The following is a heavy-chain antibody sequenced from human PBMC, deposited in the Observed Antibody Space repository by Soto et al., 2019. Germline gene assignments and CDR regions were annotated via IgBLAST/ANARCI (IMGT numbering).Heavy chain of an antibody. J-gene: IGHJ6*02. Sequence: QITLKESGPTLVKPTQTLTLTCAFSGFSLSDIGVGVGWIRQPPGKALEWLALIFWNDDERYSPSLKSRLTITRDTSKNQVVLTMTNMDSVDTATYYSAYTIEPHFYYGMDVWGQGTTVTVSS. V-gene: IGHV2-5*01. CDR3: AYTIEPHFYYGMDV. CDR1: GFSLSDIGVG. CDR2: IFWNDDE.